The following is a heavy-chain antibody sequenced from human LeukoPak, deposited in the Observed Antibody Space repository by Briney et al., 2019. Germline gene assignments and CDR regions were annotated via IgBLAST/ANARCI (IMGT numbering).Heavy chain of an antibody. V-gene: IGHV3-30*18. J-gene: IGHJ6*02. CDR2: ISYDGSNK. D-gene: IGHD4-17*01. Sequence: GGSLRLSCAASGFTFSSYGMHWVRQAPGKGLEWVAVISYDGSNKYYADSVKGRFTISRDNSRNTLYLQMNSLRAEDTAVYYCAKPATVTTETSKRYYYYYGMDVWGQGTTVTVSS. CDR1: GFTFSSYG. CDR3: AKPATVTTETSKRYYYYYGMDV.